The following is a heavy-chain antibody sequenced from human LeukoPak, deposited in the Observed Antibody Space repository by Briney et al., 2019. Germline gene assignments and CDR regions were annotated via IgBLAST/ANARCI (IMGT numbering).Heavy chain of an antibody. Sequence: ASVKVSCKASGYTFTGCYMHWVRQAPGQGLEWMGWINPNSGGTNYAQKFQGRVTMTRDTSISTAYMELSRLRSDDTAVYYCARSIAAAGMSDDYWGQGTLVTVSS. CDR1: GYTFTGCY. CDR2: INPNSGGT. D-gene: IGHD6-13*01. CDR3: ARSIAAAGMSDDY. V-gene: IGHV1-2*02. J-gene: IGHJ4*02.